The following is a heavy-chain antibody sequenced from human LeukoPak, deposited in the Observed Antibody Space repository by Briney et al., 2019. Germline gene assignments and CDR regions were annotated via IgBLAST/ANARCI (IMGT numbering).Heavy chain of an antibody. CDR3: ARVPDGSGTYSYYYYYMDV. J-gene: IGHJ6*03. D-gene: IGHD3-10*01. V-gene: IGHV1-69*06. CDR2: IIPIFATA. CDR1: GGTFSNYA. Sequence: ASVKVSCKAFGGTFSNYAISWVRQAPGQGREWRGGIIPIFATANSAQRFQGRVTITADKSTSTAYMELSSLRSEDTAVYYCARVPDGSGTYSYYYYYMDVWGKGTTVTVSS.